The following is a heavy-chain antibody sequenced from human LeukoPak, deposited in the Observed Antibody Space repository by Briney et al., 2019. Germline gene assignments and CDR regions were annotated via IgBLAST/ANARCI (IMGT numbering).Heavy chain of an antibody. D-gene: IGHD3-10*01. CDR1: GFTFSSNS. CDR3: TTDGITLLRGLYYFDF. CDR2: IKSKGDGGTT. J-gene: IGHJ4*02. V-gene: IGHV3-15*01. Sequence: PGGSLRLSCAASGFTFSSNSMNWVRQAPGKGLEWLGRIKSKGDGGTTDYAEPVRGRFIISRDDSTNTLYVEMNSLRTEDTAVYYCTTDGITLLRGLYYFDFWGQGTLVTVSS.